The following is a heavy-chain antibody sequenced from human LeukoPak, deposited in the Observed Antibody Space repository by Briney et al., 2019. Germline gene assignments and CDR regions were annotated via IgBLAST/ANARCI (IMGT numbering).Heavy chain of an antibody. CDR2: ISYDGSNK. CDR3: ARDFRRPHLDY. J-gene: IGHJ4*02. Sequence: GGSLRLSCAASGFTFSSYAMHWVRQAPGKGLEWVAVISYDGSNKYYADSVKGRFTISRDNSKNTLYLQMNSLRAEDTAVYYCARDFRRPHLDYWGQGTLVTVSS. CDR1: GFTFSSYA. V-gene: IGHV3-30-3*01.